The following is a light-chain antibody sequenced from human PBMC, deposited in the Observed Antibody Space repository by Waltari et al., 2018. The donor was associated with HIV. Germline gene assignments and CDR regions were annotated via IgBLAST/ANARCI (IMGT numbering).Light chain of an antibody. V-gene: IGLV2-23*02. Sequence: QSALTQPASVSGSPGQSITISCTGTSSDVGSYNLVSWYQQHPGKAPKLMIYEVSKRPSGVSYRFSGSKAGNTASLTISGLQAEDEADYYCCSYAGSGDVFGTGTKVTVL. CDR3: CSYAGSGDV. J-gene: IGLJ1*01. CDR1: SSDVGSYNL. CDR2: EVS.